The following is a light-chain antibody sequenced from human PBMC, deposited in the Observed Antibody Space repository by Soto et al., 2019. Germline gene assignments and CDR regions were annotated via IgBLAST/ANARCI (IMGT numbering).Light chain of an antibody. CDR2: SNN. CDR1: SSNIGRIN. V-gene: IGLV1-44*01. CDR3: AGWDDSLNGVV. J-gene: IGLJ2*01. Sequence: QSVLTQTPSASGTPGQRVTVSCSGISSNIGRINVNWYQQLPGTAPKLLIYSNNQRPSGVPDRFSGSKSGTSASLAISGLQSEDEADYYCAGWDDSLNGVVFGGGTQLTVL.